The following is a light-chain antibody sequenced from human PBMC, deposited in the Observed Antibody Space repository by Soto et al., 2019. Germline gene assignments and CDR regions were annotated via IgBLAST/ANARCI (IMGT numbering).Light chain of an antibody. CDR3: QHYDSYPWA. CDR1: QSISGW. CDR2: DAS. Sequence: DIQMTQSPSSLSASVGDSVTITCRASQSISGWLAWYQQKPGEAPKVLIYDASSLESGVPSRFSGSGSGTEFTLTISSLQPDDFVTYYCQHYDSYPWAFGQGTKVEIK. V-gene: IGKV1-5*01. J-gene: IGKJ1*01.